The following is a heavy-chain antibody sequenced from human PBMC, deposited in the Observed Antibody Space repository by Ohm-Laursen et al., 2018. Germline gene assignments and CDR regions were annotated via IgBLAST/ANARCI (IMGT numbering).Heavy chain of an antibody. CDR2: IYSGGST. CDR1: GFTVSSNY. Sequence: GSLRLSCAASGFTVSSNYMSWVRQAPGKGLEWVSVIYSGGSTYYADSVKGRFTISRDNSKNTLFLQMNSLRAEDTAVYYCATEFRDYFGSGSPYHWGQGTLVTVSS. D-gene: IGHD3-10*01. V-gene: IGHV3-66*01. CDR3: ATEFRDYFGSGSPYH. J-gene: IGHJ4*02.